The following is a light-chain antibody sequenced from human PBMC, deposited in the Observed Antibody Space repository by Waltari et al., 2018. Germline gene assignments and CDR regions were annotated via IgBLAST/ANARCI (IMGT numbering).Light chain of an antibody. V-gene: IGKV3-20*01. CDR1: ESVSKY. J-gene: IGKJ1*01. CDR2: HTS. Sequence: EIVLTQSPDTLSFSPGESATLSCRASESVSKYLAWYQQKPGQAPRLLIYHTSSRSPGVPDRFSGSGFGTDFSLTINRLEPEDFAVYYCQHYVNLPATFGQGTKLEIK. CDR3: QHYVNLPAT.